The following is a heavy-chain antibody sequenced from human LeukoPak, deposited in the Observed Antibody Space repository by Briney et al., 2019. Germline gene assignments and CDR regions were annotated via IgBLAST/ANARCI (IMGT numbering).Heavy chain of an antibody. J-gene: IGHJ4*02. V-gene: IGHV7-4-1*02. D-gene: IGHD3-10*01. CDR2: INTNTGNP. CDR3: AREELDTMVRGGLR. Sequence: ASVKVSCKASGYTFTSYAMNWVRQAPGQGLEWMGWINTNTGNPTYAQGFTGRFVFSLDTSVSTAYLQISSLKAEDTAVYYCAREELDTMVRGGLRWGQGTLVTVSS. CDR1: GYTFTSYA.